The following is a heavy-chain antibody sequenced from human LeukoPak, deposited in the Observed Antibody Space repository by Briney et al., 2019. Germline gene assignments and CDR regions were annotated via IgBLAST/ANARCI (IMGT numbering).Heavy chain of an antibody. Sequence: PSETLSLTCTVSGGSISSSSPYWGWIRQPPGKGLEWIGTIYNGETTYYNSSLKSRVTMSVDTSKNQFFLKLNSVTAADTAVYYCARGRPYSGGYHLDYWGQGTLVTVSA. D-gene: IGHD1-26*01. CDR2: IYNGETT. J-gene: IGHJ4*02. CDR1: GGSISSSSPY. V-gene: IGHV4-39*01. CDR3: ARGRPYSGGYHLDY.